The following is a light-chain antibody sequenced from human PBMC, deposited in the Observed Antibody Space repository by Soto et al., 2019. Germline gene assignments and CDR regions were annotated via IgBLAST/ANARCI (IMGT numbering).Light chain of an antibody. CDR2: AAS. V-gene: IGKV3D-7*01. J-gene: IGKJ5*01. CDR1: KRISSSH. CDR3: QQYYDLPMT. Sequence: CTNTLSLSPGEKATLSCRASKRISSSHLAWYQQKPGQAPRLLVYAASTRPTGIPARFSGSASGTDFTLTISCLQPEDFAVYFCQQYYDLPMTFGQGTRLEIK.